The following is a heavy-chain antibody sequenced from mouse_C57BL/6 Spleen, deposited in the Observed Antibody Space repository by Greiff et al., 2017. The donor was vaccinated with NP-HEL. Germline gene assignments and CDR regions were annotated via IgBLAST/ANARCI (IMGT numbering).Heavy chain of an antibody. CDR2: ISSGGSYT. CDR3: ASPRGPYYSNYQAWFAY. Sequence: EVQLVESGGDLVKPGGSLKLSCAASGFTFSSYGMSWVRQTPDKRLEWVATISSGGSYTYYPDSVKGRFTISRDNAKNTLYLQMSSLKSEDTAMYYCASPRGPYYSNYQAWFAYWGQGTLVTVSA. CDR1: GFTFSSYG. D-gene: IGHD2-5*01. V-gene: IGHV5-6*01. J-gene: IGHJ3*01.